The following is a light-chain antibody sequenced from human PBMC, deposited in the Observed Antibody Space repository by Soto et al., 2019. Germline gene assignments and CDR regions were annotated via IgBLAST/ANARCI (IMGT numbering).Light chain of an antibody. CDR2: EVI. J-gene: IGLJ2*01. Sequence: QSALTQPPSASGSPGPSVTISCTGSTSDVGGYEYVSWYQQHPGKAPKLIIYEVIKRPSGVPDRFSGSKSGNTASLTVSGLQAEDESEYYCSSYACSNNLHVLFGGGTKVTVL. CDR1: TSDVGGYEY. V-gene: IGLV2-8*01. CDR3: SSYACSNNLHVL.